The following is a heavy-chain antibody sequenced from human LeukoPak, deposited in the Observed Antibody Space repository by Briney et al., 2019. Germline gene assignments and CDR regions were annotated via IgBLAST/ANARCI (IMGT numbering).Heavy chain of an antibody. CDR2: ITTSGSTI. J-gene: IGHJ4*02. CDR3: ARGFYYGSGSPPWGY. V-gene: IGHV3-11*01. CDR1: GFTSSDYY. Sequence: GGSLRLSCAASGFTSSDYYMSWIRQAPGKGLQWISYITTSGSTIYYADSVKGRFTISRDNAKNSLYLQMNSLRAEDTAVYYCARGFYYGSGSPPWGYWGQGTLVTVSS. D-gene: IGHD3-10*01.